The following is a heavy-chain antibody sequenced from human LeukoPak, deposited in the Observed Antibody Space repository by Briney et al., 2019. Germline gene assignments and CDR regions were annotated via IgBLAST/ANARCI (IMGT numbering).Heavy chain of an antibody. Sequence: SGPTLVTPTQTLTLTCTFSGFPLSTSGVGVGWIRQPPGKALEWLALIYWDDDKRYSPSLKSRLTITKDTSKNQVVLTMTNVDPVDTASYYCAHIPPGIFEFDYWGQGTLVTVSS. CDR1: GFPLSTSGVG. CDR2: IYWDDDK. CDR3: AHIPPGIFEFDY. J-gene: IGHJ4*02. V-gene: IGHV2-5*02. D-gene: IGHD6-13*01.